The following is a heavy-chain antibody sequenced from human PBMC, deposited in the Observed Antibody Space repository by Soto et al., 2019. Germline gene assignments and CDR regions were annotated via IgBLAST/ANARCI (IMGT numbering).Heavy chain of an antibody. V-gene: IGHV1-69*18. CDR1: GGTFSSYA. CDR3: ARGLRTNCRMDV. Sequence: QVQLVQSGAEVKKPGSSVKVSCKTSGGTFSSYAFNWVRRAPGQGLEWMGRIIPVFGTPNFAQKFQGRVTFTADASTTTTYMELTSLTSEDTAIYYCARGLRTNCRMDVWGPGTAVTVSS. CDR2: IIPVFGTP. D-gene: IGHD2-8*01. J-gene: IGHJ6*02.